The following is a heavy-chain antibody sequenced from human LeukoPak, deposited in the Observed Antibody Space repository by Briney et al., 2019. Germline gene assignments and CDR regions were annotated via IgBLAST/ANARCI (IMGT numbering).Heavy chain of an antibody. CDR2: IYSGGST. Sequence: GGSLRLSCAAPGFTVSSNYMSWVRQAPGKGLEWVSVIYSGGSTYYADSVKGRFTISRDNSKNTLYLQMNSLRAEDTAVYYCASLGSTVTNNWFDPWGQGTLVTVSS. D-gene: IGHD4-17*01. V-gene: IGHV3-53*01. CDR1: GFTVSSNY. J-gene: IGHJ5*02. CDR3: ASLGSTVTNNWFDP.